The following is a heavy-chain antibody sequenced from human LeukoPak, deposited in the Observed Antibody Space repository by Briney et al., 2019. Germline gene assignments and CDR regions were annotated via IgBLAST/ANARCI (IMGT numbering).Heavy chain of an antibody. CDR1: GYSFSTHW. J-gene: IGHJ4*02. D-gene: IGHD5-12*01. CDR2: INPSGGFT. Sequence: ASVKVSCKASGYSFSTHWMHWVRQAPGQGLEWMGIINPSGGFTSYAQKLQGRVTVTRDMSTSTAYMELSSLRSEDTAVYYCARGLFFGGYGPLRGVGYWGQGTLVTVSS. CDR3: ARGLFFGGYGPLRGVGY. V-gene: IGHV1-46*01.